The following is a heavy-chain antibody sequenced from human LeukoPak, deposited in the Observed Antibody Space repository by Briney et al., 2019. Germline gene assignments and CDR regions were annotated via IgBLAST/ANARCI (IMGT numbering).Heavy chain of an antibody. J-gene: IGHJ4*02. CDR2: ISSSGSTI. CDR1: GFTFSSYE. V-gene: IGHV3-48*03. Sequence: QPGGSLRLSCAASGFTFSSYEMNWVRQAPGKGLEWVSYISSSGSTIYYADSVKGRFTISRDNATNSLCLQMNSLRAEDTAVYYCARARGRFDYWGQGTLVTVSS. CDR3: ARARGRFDY.